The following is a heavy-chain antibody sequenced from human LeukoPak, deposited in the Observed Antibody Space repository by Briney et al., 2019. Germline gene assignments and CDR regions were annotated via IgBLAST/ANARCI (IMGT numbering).Heavy chain of an antibody. Sequence: ASVKVSCKASGGTFSSYAISWVGQAPGQGVEWRGGIIPIFGIENYAQKFQGRVTITAHKSTSTAYMDLSSLRSEDTAVYYCARGGLQAPGWFDPWGQGTLVTVSS. CDR2: IIPIFGIE. D-gene: IGHD4-11*01. J-gene: IGHJ5*02. CDR1: GGTFSSYA. CDR3: ARGGLQAPGWFDP. V-gene: IGHV1-69*10.